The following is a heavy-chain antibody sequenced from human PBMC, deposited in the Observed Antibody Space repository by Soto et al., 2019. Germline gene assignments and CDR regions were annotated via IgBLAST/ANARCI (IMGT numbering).Heavy chain of an antibody. CDR3: ASGDAWEALLAH. V-gene: IGHV4-31*03. D-gene: IGHD4-17*01. Sequence: QVQLRESGPGLVKPSETLSLTCTVSGASINSGGYYWSWIRQLPGKGLEWIGYIYFSGSTYYNPSLESRVTISQDTSQNQFSLKLSSVTAADTAMYFCASGDAWEALLAHWGQGILVTVSS. CDR1: GASINSGGYY. J-gene: IGHJ4*02. CDR2: IYFSGST.